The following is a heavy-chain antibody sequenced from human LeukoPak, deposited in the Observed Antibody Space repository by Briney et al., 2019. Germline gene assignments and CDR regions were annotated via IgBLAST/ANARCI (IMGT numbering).Heavy chain of an antibody. V-gene: IGHV3-23*01. CDR2: ISGSGGST. Sequence: GGSLRLSCAASGFTFSSYWMSWVRQAPGKGLEWVSAISGSGGSTYYADSVKGRFTISRDNSKNTLYLQMNSLRAEDTAVYYCAKDRDIVVVVAALDYWGQGTLVTVSS. CDR1: GFTFSSYW. CDR3: AKDRDIVVVVAALDY. J-gene: IGHJ4*02. D-gene: IGHD2-15*01.